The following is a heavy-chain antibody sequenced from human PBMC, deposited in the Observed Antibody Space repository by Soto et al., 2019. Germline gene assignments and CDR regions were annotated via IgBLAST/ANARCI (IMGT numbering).Heavy chain of an antibody. V-gene: IGHV1-69*12. CDR3: ARGEQWELKTHFQH. J-gene: IGHJ1*01. CDR2: IIPIFGTA. CDR1: GGSYSREA. Sequence: HVQLVQSGAEVKKPKYSVKVSCKASGGSYSREAISWVRQAPGQGREWMGGIIPIFGTANYAQEFQGRVTITADESTSTAYMELSSLRSEDTAVYYCARGEQWELKTHFQHWGQGTLVTVSS. D-gene: IGHD1-26*01.